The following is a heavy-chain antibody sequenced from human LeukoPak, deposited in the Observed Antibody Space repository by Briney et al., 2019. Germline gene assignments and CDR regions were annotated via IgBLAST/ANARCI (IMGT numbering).Heavy chain of an antibody. CDR1: GFTFSSYS. Sequence: GGSLRLSCAASGFTFSSYSMNWVRQAPGKGLGWVSSISSSSSYIYYADSVKGRFTISRDNATNSLYLQMNSLRAEDTAVYYCARDPRVGWFDPWGQGTLVTVSS. V-gene: IGHV3-21*01. CDR3: ARDPRVGWFDP. CDR2: ISSSSSYI. J-gene: IGHJ5*02.